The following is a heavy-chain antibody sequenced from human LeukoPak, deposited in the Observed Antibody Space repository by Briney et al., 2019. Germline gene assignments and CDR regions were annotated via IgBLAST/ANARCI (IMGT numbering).Heavy chain of an antibody. CDR3: SRDGGEGGSSAFDI. CDR2: IRRKGQSYTT. D-gene: IGHD1-26*01. CDR1: GFTFSDYI. Sequence: GGSLRLSCSASGFTFSDYILDWVRQAPGKGLEWVGRIRRKGQSYTTEYAASVKGRFTISRDDSKNSLYLHMNSLKTEDTAVYHCSRDGGEGGSSAFDIWGPGTMVTVSS. V-gene: IGHV3-72*01. J-gene: IGHJ3*02.